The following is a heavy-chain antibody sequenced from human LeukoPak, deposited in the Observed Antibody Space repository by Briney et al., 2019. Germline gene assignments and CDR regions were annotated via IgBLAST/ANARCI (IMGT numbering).Heavy chain of an antibody. Sequence: GGSLRLSCAASGFTVNNAWMSWVRQAPGKGLEWVSGISWNSGSIGYADSVKGRFTISRDNAKNSLYLQMNSLRAEDTALYYCAKDYDSSGSYFDYWGQGTLVTVSS. V-gene: IGHV3-9*01. D-gene: IGHD3-22*01. CDR2: ISWNSGSI. CDR3: AKDYDSSGSYFDY. CDR1: GFTVNNAW. J-gene: IGHJ4*02.